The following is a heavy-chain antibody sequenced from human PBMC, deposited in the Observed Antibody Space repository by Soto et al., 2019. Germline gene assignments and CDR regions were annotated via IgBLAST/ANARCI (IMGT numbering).Heavy chain of an antibody. Sequence: QVQLQESGPGLVKPSETLSLTCTVSGGSISSYYWSWIRQPPGKGLEWIGYIYYSGSTNYNPSLQRRVTISVDTSKNQFALKLSSVTAADAAVYYCAKRYSGYGDAFDIWGQGTMVTVSS. CDR1: GGSISSYY. V-gene: IGHV4-59*08. J-gene: IGHJ3*02. D-gene: IGHD5-12*01. CDR2: IYYSGST. CDR3: AKRYSGYGDAFDI.